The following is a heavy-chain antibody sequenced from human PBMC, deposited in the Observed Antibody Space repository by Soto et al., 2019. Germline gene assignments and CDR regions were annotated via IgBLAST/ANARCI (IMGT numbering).Heavy chain of an antibody. J-gene: IGHJ4*02. D-gene: IGHD2-2*02. CDR3: GRQGSYTTDC. CDR2: VHQSGST. V-gene: IGHV4-4*02. CDR1: GGSIRSSDW. Sequence: QMQLQESGPGLVEPSGTLSLTCAVSGGSIRSSDWWSWVRQSPWQGLEWLGEVHQSGSTVYSPSLKSRLTISMDKYKNQFSLKLNSLTAADTAVYYCGRQGSYTTDCWGQVHRVTVSS.